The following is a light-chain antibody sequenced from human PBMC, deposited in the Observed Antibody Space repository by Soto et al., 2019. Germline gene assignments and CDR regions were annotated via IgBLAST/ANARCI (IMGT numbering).Light chain of an antibody. Sequence: QSALTQPASVSGSPGQSITISCVGTSSDVGGYNYVSWYQQHPRKAPKLMIYEVSNRPSGVSNRFSGSKSGNTASLTISGLQAEDEADYYCSSYRGTTTLAVVFGGGTKLTVL. J-gene: IGLJ2*01. CDR3: SSYRGTTTLAVV. CDR1: SSDVGGYNY. V-gene: IGLV2-14*01. CDR2: EVS.